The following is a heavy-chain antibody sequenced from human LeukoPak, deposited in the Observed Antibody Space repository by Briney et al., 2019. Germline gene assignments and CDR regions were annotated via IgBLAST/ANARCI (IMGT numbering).Heavy chain of an antibody. Sequence: ASVTVSCKASGYTFSDYYVHWVRQAPGQGLEWMGWINPNSGATNNAQKFQARVTMTRDTSISTAYMELSRLRSDDTAVYYCVRGMPTTELFDYWGQGTLVTVSS. D-gene: IGHD5-24*01. V-gene: IGHV1-2*02. CDR2: INPNSGAT. CDR3: VRGMPTTELFDY. CDR1: GYTFSDYY. J-gene: IGHJ4*02.